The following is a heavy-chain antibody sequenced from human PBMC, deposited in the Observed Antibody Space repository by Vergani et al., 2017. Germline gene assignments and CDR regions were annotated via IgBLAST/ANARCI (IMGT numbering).Heavy chain of an antibody. V-gene: IGHV4-34*01. CDR1: GGSFSGYY. J-gene: IGHJ4*02. Sequence: QVQLQQWGAGLLKPSETLSLTCAVYGGSFSGYYWSWIRQPPGKGLEWIGSIYYSGSTYYNPSLKSRVTISVDTSKNQFSLKLSSVTAADTAVYYCARHQAVAGLFLDYWGQGTLVTVSS. D-gene: IGHD6-19*01. CDR2: IYYSGST. CDR3: ARHQAVAGLFLDY.